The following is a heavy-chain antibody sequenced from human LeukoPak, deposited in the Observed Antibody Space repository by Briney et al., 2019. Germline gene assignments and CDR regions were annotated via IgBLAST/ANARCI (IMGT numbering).Heavy chain of an antibody. V-gene: IGHV5-51*01. J-gene: IGHJ4*02. CDR3: ARPVEMATSPFDY. Sequence: GESLKISCKGSGYSFSSNWIGWVRQMPGKGLEWMGIIYPGDSDTRYSPSFQGQVTISVDKSISTAYLQWSSLKASDTAIYYCARPVEMATSPFDYWGQGTLVTVSS. CDR2: IYPGDSDT. D-gene: IGHD5-24*01. CDR1: GYSFSSNW.